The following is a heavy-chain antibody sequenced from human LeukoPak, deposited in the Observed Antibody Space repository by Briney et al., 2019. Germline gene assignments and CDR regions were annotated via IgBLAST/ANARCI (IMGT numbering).Heavy chain of an antibody. CDR1: GFRVTNDY. CDR3: ARAAWYYFDY. Sequence: GGSLRLSCAVSGFRVTNDYMDWVRQAPGKGPEWVSIIYAGGSTYYADSVKGRFTISRDNSKNTLYLQMNSLRAEDTAVYYCARAAWYYFDYWGQGTLVTVSS. J-gene: IGHJ4*02. D-gene: IGHD2-15*01. V-gene: IGHV3-66*01. CDR2: IYAGGST.